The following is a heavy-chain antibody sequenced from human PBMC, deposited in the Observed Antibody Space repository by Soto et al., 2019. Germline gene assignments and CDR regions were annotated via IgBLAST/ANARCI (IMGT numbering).Heavy chain of an antibody. CDR2: IIPMFGTA. CDR1: GGTFSTYA. D-gene: IGHD5-12*01. V-gene: IGHV1-69*12. J-gene: IGHJ4*02. Sequence: QVQLVQSGAEAKKPESSVKVSCKAPGGTFSTYAISWVRQAPGQGLEWMGGIIPMFGTANYAQRFQDRVTITADESTNTVYMEMSILRSEDTAVYFCARGIQPWLRRINNGYSGWGQGTLVTVSS. CDR3: ARGIQPWLRRINNGYSG.